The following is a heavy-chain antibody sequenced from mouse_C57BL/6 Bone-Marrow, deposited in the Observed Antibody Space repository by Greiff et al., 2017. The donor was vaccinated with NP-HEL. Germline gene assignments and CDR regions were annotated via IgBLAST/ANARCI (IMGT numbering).Heavy chain of an antibody. CDR1: GYTFTDYN. D-gene: IGHD1-1*01. V-gene: IGHV1-22*01. J-gene: IGHJ3*01. CDR3: ASPLYYGSSPSFAY. CDR2: INPNNGGT. Sequence: EVKLMESGPELVKPGASVKMSCKASGYTFTDYNMHWVKQSHGKSLEWIGYINPNNGGTSYNQKFKGKATLTVNKSSRTAYMELRSLTSEDSAVDYCASPLYYGSSPSFAYWGQGTLVTVSA.